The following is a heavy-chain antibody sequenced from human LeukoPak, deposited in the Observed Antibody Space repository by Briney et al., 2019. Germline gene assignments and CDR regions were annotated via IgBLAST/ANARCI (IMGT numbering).Heavy chain of an antibody. CDR2: IGATGDT. D-gene: IGHD5-18*01. J-gene: IGHJ4*02. V-gene: IGHV3-13*01. Sequence: GGSLRLSCVASGFTFNNYDMHWVRQSTGKGLEWVSAIGATGDTLYAASVKGRFTISREDGKNSLNLQMNNLRAGDTAVYYCARSSGYSYGLYDYWGQGTLVTVSS. CDR1: GFTFNNYD. CDR3: ARSSGYSYGLYDY.